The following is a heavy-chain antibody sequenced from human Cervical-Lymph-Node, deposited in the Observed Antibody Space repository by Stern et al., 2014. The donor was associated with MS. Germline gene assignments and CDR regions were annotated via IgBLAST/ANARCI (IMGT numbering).Heavy chain of an antibody. D-gene: IGHD6-19*01. CDR3: ARAKQWPVPNWFDP. Sequence: QVQLQESGPGLVKPSQTLSLTCTVSGGSISSGSYYWSWIRQPAGKGLEWIGRIYTSGSTNYNPSLKSRVTISVDTSKNQFSLKMSSVTAADTAVYYCARAKQWPVPNWFDPWGQGTLVTVSS. J-gene: IGHJ5*02. V-gene: IGHV4-61*02. CDR1: GGSISSGSYY. CDR2: IYTSGST.